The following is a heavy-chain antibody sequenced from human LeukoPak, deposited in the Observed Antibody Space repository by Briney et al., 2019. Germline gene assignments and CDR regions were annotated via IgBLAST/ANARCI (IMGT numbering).Heavy chain of an antibody. CDR3: AKGETVAGKVDY. V-gene: IGHV3-9*01. Sequence: PGRSLRLSCAASGFTFDDYAMHWVRQAPGKGLEWVSGISWNSGSIGYADSVKGRFTISRDNAKNSLYLQMNSLRAEDTALYYCAKGETVAGKVDYWGQGTLVTVSS. D-gene: IGHD6-19*01. CDR1: GFTFDDYA. CDR2: ISWNSGSI. J-gene: IGHJ4*02.